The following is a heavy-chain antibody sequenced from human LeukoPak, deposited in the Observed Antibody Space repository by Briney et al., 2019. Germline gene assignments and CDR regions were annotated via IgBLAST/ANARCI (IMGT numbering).Heavy chain of an antibody. Sequence: SETLSLTCTVSGGSISSYYWSWIRQPPGKGLEWIGYIYTSGSTNYNPSLKSRVTISVDTSKNQFSLTLRSVTAADTAVYYCARRGSSGSYYNGNWFDPWGQGTLVTVSS. J-gene: IGHJ5*02. CDR1: GGSISSYY. CDR2: IYTSGST. CDR3: ARRGSSGSYYNGNWFDP. V-gene: IGHV4-4*09. D-gene: IGHD3-10*01.